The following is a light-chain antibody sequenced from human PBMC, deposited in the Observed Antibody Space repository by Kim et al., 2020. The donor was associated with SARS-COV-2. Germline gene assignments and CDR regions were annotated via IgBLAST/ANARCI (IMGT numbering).Light chain of an antibody. V-gene: IGLV3-1*01. CDR3: QAWDSSTAWV. J-gene: IGLJ3*02. CDR1: KLGDKY. CDR2: QDS. Sequence: VSPGQTASITCAGDKLGDKYACWYQQKPGQSPVLVIYQDSKRPSGIPERFSGANSGNTATLTISGTQAMDEADYYCQAWDSSTAWVFGGGTQLTVL.